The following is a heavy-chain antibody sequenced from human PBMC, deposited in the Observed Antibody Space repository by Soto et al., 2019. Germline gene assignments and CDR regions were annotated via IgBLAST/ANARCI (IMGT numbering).Heavy chain of an antibody. D-gene: IGHD1-20*01. CDR3: AKEFHSWNYFDY. CDR1: EFTFSSSG. Sequence: GGSLRLSCAASEFTFSSSGMHWVRQAPGKGLEWVAVISFDGSNKFYADSVKGRFTISRDNFRNTLYLQMNSLRAEDTAVYYCAKEFHSWNYFDYWGQGTLVTVSS. CDR2: ISFDGSNK. V-gene: IGHV3-30*18. J-gene: IGHJ4*02.